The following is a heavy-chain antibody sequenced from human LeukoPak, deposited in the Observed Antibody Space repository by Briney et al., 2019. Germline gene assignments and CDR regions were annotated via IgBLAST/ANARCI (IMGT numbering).Heavy chain of an antibody. CDR1: GGTFSSYA. D-gene: IGHD3-9*01. Sequence: ASVKVSCKASGGTFSSYAISWVRQAPGQGLEGMGWINPNSGGTNYAQKFQGRVTMTRDTSVSTAYMDLSRLRSDDTAVYYCARAGEYYDILNGMDLFDYWGQGTLVTVSS. CDR2: INPNSGGT. J-gene: IGHJ4*02. CDR3: ARAGEYYDILNGMDLFDY. V-gene: IGHV1-2*02.